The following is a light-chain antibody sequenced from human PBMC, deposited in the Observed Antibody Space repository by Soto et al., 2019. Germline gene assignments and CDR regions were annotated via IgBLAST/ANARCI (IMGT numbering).Light chain of an antibody. V-gene: IGKV1-5*02. CDR2: DAS. Sequence: EIKMTQSPSNMSTPAGDGVNIISSASHSISRWVACYQQKPGKAPKLLIYDASTLESGVPSRFSGRGSATQFTLTISSLQPDDFATYYCQRYNTFSGTFGPGTKVDI. J-gene: IGKJ1*01. CDR1: HSISRW. CDR3: QRYNTFSGT.